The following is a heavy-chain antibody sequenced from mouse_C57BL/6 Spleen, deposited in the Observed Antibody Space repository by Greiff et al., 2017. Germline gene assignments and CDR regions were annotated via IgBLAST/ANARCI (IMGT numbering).Heavy chain of an antibody. CDR1: GYAFSSSW. Sequence: VQLQQSGPELVKPGASVKISCKASGYAFSSSWMNWVKQRPGKGLEWIGRIYPGDGDTNYNGKFKGKATLTADKSSSTAYMQLSSLTSEDSAVYFCATHYYGSSSFAYWGPGTLVTVSA. V-gene: IGHV1-82*01. J-gene: IGHJ3*01. CDR3: ATHYYGSSSFAY. CDR2: IYPGDGDT. D-gene: IGHD1-1*01.